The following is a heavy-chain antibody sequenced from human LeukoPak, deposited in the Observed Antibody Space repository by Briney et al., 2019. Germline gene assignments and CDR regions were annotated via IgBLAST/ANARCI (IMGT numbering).Heavy chain of an antibody. CDR2: SYIRVRS. J-gene: IGHJ3*01. CDR3: AREVVYYASGFRDGFDV. Sequence: PPQSLSLTCPLSGGSTSSHYWTWIRQPPGRGRGWIGYSYIRVRSNYNPSLKPQVTISAATSKNQFSLTLSSVTPGPPPGYSCAREVVYYASGFRDGFDVWGQGTLVTVSS. D-gene: IGHD3-10*01. V-gene: IGHV4-59*11. CDR1: GGSTSSHY.